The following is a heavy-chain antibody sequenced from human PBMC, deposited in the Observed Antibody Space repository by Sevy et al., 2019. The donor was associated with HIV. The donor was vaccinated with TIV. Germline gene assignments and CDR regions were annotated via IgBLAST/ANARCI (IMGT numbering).Heavy chain of an antibody. D-gene: IGHD6-6*01. CDR1: GFTFSSNE. CDR3: AREALSSSSDGFDI. CDR2: IGIAGDT. Sequence: GGSLRLSCAASGFTFSSNEMHWVHQLSGGGLDWVSAIGIAGDTFYADSVRGRFTISRENARNSLHLQMNSLRAGDSATYYCAREALSSSSDGFDIWGQGTMVTVSS. J-gene: IGHJ3*02. V-gene: IGHV3-13*01.